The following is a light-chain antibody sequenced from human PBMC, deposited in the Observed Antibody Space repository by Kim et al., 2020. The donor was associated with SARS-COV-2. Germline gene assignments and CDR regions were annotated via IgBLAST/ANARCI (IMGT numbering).Light chain of an antibody. Sequence: SPGESATLSCRASQLVSPYLAWYQQKPGQAPRLLIYHASNRATGVPDRFSGSGSGTDFTLTISSLEPEDFAVYYCQQRDNGPPWTFGQGTKVDIK. CDR3: QQRDNGPPWT. J-gene: IGKJ1*01. V-gene: IGKV3-11*01. CDR1: QLVSPY. CDR2: HAS.